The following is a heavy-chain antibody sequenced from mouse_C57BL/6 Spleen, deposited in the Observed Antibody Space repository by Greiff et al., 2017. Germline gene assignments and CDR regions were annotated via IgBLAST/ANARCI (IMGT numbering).Heavy chain of an antibody. CDR2: INPGSGGT. Sequence: VKLQQSGAELVRPGTSVKVSCKASGYAFTNYLIEWVKQRPGQGLEWIGVINPGSGGTNYNEKFKGKATLTADKSSSTAYMQLSSLTSEDSAVYFCARSYSNSWFAYWGQGTLVTVSA. CDR3: ARSYSNSWFAY. V-gene: IGHV1-54*01. CDR1: GYAFTNYL. D-gene: IGHD2-5*01. J-gene: IGHJ3*01.